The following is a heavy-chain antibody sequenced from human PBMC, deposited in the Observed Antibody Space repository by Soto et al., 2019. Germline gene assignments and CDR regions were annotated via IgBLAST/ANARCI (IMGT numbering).Heavy chain of an antibody. CDR1: GFSFSTSS. J-gene: IGHJ4*02. V-gene: IGHV3-23*01. CDR2: ITGRGDTT. CDR3: ATIQGYLDY. Sequence: GGSLRLSCAVSGFSFSTSSMTWVRQAPGKGLEWVSAITGRGDTTYYADSVRGRFTISRDNSKNTLFLQMNSLRAEGTAVYYCATIQGYLDYWGQGXLVTVYS.